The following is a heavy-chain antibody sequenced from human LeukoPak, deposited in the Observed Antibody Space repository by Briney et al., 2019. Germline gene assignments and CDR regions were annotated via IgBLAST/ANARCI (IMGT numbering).Heavy chain of an antibody. D-gene: IGHD5-24*01. Sequence: GGSLRLSCAASGFTFSDYSMDWVRQAPGKGLEWVSYIGIDSGNTNYADSVKGRFTISGDKAKNSLYLQMNSLRVEDTAVYYCARDYKYAFDNWGQGTLVTVSS. V-gene: IGHV3-48*01. CDR1: GFTFSDYS. CDR2: IGIDSGNT. J-gene: IGHJ4*02. CDR3: ARDYKYAFDN.